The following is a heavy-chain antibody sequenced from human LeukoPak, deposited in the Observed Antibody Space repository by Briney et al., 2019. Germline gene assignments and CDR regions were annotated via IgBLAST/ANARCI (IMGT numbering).Heavy chain of an antibody. Sequence: SETLSLTCTVSGGSISSYYWSWIRQPPGKGLEWIGYIYYSGSTNYNPSLKSRVTISVDTSKNQFSLKLSSVTAADTAVYYCARLMGPGGGRDYWGQGTLVTVSS. V-gene: IGHV4-59*01. CDR3: ARLMGPGGGRDY. CDR2: IYYSGST. D-gene: IGHD2-8*01. CDR1: GGSISSYY. J-gene: IGHJ4*02.